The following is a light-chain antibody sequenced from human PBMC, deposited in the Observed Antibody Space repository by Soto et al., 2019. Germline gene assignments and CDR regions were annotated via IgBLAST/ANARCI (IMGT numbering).Light chain of an antibody. CDR3: LQYGSSPYT. CDR1: QSVSSSY. J-gene: IGKJ2*01. CDR2: GAS. V-gene: IGKV3-20*01. Sequence: EIVLTQSPGTLSLSPGERATLSCRASQSVSSSYLAWYQQKPGQATRPLIYGASSKATGIPDRFSGSGSGTDFTLTISRLEPADFAVYYCLQYGSSPYTFGQGTKLEIK.